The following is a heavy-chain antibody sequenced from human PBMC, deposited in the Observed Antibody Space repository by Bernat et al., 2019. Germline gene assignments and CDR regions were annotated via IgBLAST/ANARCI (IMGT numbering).Heavy chain of an antibody. Sequence: QVQLVESGGGVVQPGRSLRLSCAASGFTFSSYGMHWVRQAPGKGLEWVAVISYDGSNKYYADSVKGRFTISRDNSENTLSLQMNSLRAEDTAVYYCARDDYGSGSSSPNYWGQGTLVTVSS. CDR1: GFTFSSYG. CDR3: ARDDYGSGSSSPNY. CDR2: ISYDGSNK. V-gene: IGHV3-30*03. D-gene: IGHD3-10*01. J-gene: IGHJ4*02.